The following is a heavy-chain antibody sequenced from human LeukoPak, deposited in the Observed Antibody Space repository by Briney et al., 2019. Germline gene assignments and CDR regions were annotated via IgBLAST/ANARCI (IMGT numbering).Heavy chain of an antibody. CDR2: INHSGST. D-gene: IGHD4-17*01. V-gene: IGHV4-34*01. J-gene: IGHJ4*02. Sequence: SETLSLTCAVYGGSFSGYYWSWLRQPPGKGLEWIGEINHSGSTNYNPPLKSRVTISVDTSKNQFSLKLSSVTAADTAVYYCARGDYGEDDFVTLDYWGQGTLVTVSS. CDR1: GGSFSGYY. CDR3: ARGDYGEDDFVTLDY.